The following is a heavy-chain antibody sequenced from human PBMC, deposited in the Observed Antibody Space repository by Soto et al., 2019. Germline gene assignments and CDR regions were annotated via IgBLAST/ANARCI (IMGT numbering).Heavy chain of an antibody. CDR3: AKDKAVSYAGNYYGMDV. CDR1: VFTFDEYT. CDR2: ISWDGGST. V-gene: IGHV3-43*01. D-gene: IGHD2-8*01. Sequence: WWSLRLSCSASVFTFDEYTMHWFRQAPGKGLEWVSLISWDGGSTYYADSVKGRFTISRDNSKNSLYLQMNSLRTEDTALYYCAKDKAVSYAGNYYGMDVWGQGTTVTVSS. J-gene: IGHJ6*02.